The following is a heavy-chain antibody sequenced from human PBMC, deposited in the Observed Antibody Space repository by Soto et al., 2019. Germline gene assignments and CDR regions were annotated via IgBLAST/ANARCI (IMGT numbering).Heavy chain of an antibody. D-gene: IGHD6-19*01. CDR3: ARDISSGWYEFWFDT. Sequence: EVQLVESGGGLVQPGGSLRLSCAASGFTFSSYWMSWVRQAPGKGLEWWANIKQDGSEKYYVDSVKGRFTISKDNAKNSLDLQMNSLRAEDTAVYYCARDISSGWYEFWFDTWGQGTLVTVSS. J-gene: IGHJ5*02. CDR2: IKQDGSEK. V-gene: IGHV3-7*01. CDR1: GFTFSSYW.